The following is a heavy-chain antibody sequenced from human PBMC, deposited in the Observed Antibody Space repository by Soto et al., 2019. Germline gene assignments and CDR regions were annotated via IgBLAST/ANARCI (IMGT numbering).Heavy chain of an antibody. CDR3: ARHFNYYYYMDV. CDR1: GGTFSSYT. CDR2: IIPILGIA. Sequence: QVQLVQSGAEVKKPGSSVKVSCKASGGTFSSYTISWVRQAPGQGLEWMGRIIPILGIANYAQKFQGRVTITADKSTSTAYMELSSLRSEDTAVYYCARHFNYYYYMDVWGKGTTGTVSS. V-gene: IGHV1-69*02. J-gene: IGHJ6*03.